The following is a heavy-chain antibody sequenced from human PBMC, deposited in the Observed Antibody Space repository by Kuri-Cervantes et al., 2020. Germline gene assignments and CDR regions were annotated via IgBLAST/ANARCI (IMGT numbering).Heavy chain of an antibody. V-gene: IGHV1-69*13. CDR1: GGTFSSYA. CDR2: IIPIFGTA. J-gene: IGHJ3*02. D-gene: IGHD2-21*02. CDR3: ARDRAAFEVTDAFGI. Sequence: SVKVSCKASGGTFSSYAISWVRQAPGQGLEWMGGIIPIFGTANYAQKFQGRVTITADESTSTAYMELSSLRSEDTAVYYCARDRAAFEVTDAFGIWGQGTMVTVSS.